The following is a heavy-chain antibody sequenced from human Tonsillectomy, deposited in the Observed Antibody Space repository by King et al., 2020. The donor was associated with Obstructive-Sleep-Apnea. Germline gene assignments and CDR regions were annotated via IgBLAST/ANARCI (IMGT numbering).Heavy chain of an antibody. J-gene: IGHJ6*02. CDR3: AKGATGTWYYFGMDV. Sequence: VQLVESGGGLVQPGGSLRLSCAASGFTFSSYAMSWVRQAPGKGLEWVSGFSGRGSSTYYADSVKGRFTISRDNSRNTLFLQMNSLRAEDTAVYYCAKGATGTWYYFGMDVWGQGTTVTVSS. D-gene: IGHD1-1*01. V-gene: IGHV3-23*04. CDR2: FSGRGSST. CDR1: GFTFSSYA.